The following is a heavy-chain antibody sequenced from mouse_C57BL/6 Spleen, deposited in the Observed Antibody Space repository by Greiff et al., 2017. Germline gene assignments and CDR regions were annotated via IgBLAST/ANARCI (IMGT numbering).Heavy chain of an antibody. CDR1: GYTFTSYW. J-gene: IGHJ3*01. CDR2: IYPGNSDT. D-gene: IGHD2-4*01. V-gene: IGHV1-5*01. Sequence: EVQLQQSGTVPARPGASVKMSCKTSGYTFTSYWMHWVKQRPGQGLEWIGAIYPGNSDTSYNQKFKGKAKLTAVTSASTAYMELSSLTNEDSAVYYCTSNDYDPLFAYWGQGTLVTVSA. CDR3: TSNDYDPLFAY.